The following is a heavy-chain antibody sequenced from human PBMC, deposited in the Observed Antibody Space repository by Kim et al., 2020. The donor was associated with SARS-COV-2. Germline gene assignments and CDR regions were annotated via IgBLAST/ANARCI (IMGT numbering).Heavy chain of an antibody. CDR2: LNTGSGST. D-gene: IGHD1-26*01. V-gene: IGHV1-3*04. J-gene: IGHJ1*01. CDR1: GYTFTNYA. CDR3: VRDAIEYSGNWYDWLVH. Sequence: ASVKVSCKTSGYTFTNYAIHWVRQAPGQRLEWLGWLNTGSGSTKYSEKFQDRITFSRDTAATTAYMDLSSLRSEDTAVYYCVRDAIEYSGNWYDWLVHWG.